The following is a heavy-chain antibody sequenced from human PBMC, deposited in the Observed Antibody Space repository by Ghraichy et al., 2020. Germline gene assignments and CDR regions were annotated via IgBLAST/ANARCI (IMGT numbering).Heavy chain of an antibody. V-gene: IGHV4-59*08. D-gene: IGHD1-7*01. CDR3: ARHDWNYAGGWFDP. CDR1: GGSISSYY. Sequence: SQTLSLTCTVSGGSISSYYWSWIRQPPGKGLEWIGYIYYSGSTNYNPSLKSRVTISVDTSKNQFFLKLSSVTAADTAVYYCARHDWNYAGGWFDPWGQGTLVTVSS. CDR2: IYYSGST. J-gene: IGHJ5*02.